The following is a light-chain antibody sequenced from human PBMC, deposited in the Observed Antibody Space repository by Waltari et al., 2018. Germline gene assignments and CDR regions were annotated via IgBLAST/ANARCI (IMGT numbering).Light chain of an antibody. J-gene: IGKJ1*01. CDR1: QSVSIY. V-gene: IGKV3-20*01. CDR3: QHYKSLPVS. CDR2: HTS. Sequence: IVLTQSPGTLSLSPGERATLSCRASQSVSIYLARYQQKPGQAPRLLIYHTSTRATGIPDRFSGSGSGTDFSLTLSGLEPEDCAVYYCQHYKSLPVSFGQGTRVEIK.